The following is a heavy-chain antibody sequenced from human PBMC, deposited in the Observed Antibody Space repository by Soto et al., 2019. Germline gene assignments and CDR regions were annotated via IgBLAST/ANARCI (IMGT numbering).Heavy chain of an antibody. V-gene: IGHV3-30*18. CDR1: GFTFRTSG. J-gene: IGHJ3*02. CDR3: EKGGGYSYGTNDAFDI. CDR2: ISDDGSNK. D-gene: IGHD5-18*01. Sequence: QVQLVESGGGVVQPGRSLRLSCAASGFTFRTSGMHWVRQAPGKGLEWVAVISDDGSNKYNIASVEGRFTISRDNSKNPLYLQMNSLRTEDTAVYYCEKGGGYSYGTNDAFDIWGQEAMVTVSS.